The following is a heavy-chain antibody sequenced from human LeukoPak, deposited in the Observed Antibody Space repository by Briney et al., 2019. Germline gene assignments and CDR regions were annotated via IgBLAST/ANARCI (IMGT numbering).Heavy chain of an antibody. CDR2: IKEDGSEK. V-gene: IGHV3-7*01. CDR3: ARYSGTFRRFDY. D-gene: IGHD1-26*01. Sequence: GGSLRLSCAASGFSYYTSWMSWVRQAPGKGLEWVANIKEDGSEKYYVDSVKGRFTISSDNAKNSLYLQMDRLRAEDTAVYYCARYSGTFRRFDYWGQGSLITVSS. J-gene: IGHJ4*02. CDR1: GFSYYTSW.